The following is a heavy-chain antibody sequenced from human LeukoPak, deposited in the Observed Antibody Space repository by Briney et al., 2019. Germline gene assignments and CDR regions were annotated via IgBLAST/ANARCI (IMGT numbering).Heavy chain of an antibody. CDR3: ARLAVYYDSSGLTSDAFDI. V-gene: IGHV4-39*01. CDR1: GGSISSSTYY. Sequence: SETLSLTCTVSGGSISSSTYYWGWIRQPPGKGLEYIGSIYYSGSTYYNPSLKSRVTISVDTSKNQFSLRLSSVTAADTAVYYCARLAVYYDSSGLTSDAFDIWGQGTMVTVSS. D-gene: IGHD3-22*01. J-gene: IGHJ3*02. CDR2: IYYSGST.